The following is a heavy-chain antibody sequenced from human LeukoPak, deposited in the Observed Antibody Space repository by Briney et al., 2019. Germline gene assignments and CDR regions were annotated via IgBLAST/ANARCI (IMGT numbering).Heavy chain of an antibody. Sequence: GGSLRLSCAASGFTVSSNYMSWVRQAPGRGLEWVSVIYSGGSTYYADSVKGRFTISRDNSKNTLYLQMNSLRAEDTAVYYCARQGAYDFWSGYYHNWFDPWGQGTLVTVSS. CDR3: ARQGAYDFWSGYYHNWFDP. CDR1: GFTVSSNY. CDR2: IYSGGST. D-gene: IGHD3-3*01. J-gene: IGHJ5*02. V-gene: IGHV3-66*02.